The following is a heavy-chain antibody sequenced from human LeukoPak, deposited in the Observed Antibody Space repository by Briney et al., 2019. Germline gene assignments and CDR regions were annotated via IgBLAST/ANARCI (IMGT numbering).Heavy chain of an antibody. Sequence: ASVKVSCKVSGYTLTELSMHWVRQAPGKGLEWMGGFDPEDGETIYAQKFQGRVTMTRDTSTSTVYMELSSLRSEDTAVYYCARVPGRLDAFDIWGQGTMVTVSS. CDR2: FDPEDGET. V-gene: IGHV1-24*01. CDR1: GYTLTELS. CDR3: ARVPGRLDAFDI. J-gene: IGHJ3*02. D-gene: IGHD1-26*01.